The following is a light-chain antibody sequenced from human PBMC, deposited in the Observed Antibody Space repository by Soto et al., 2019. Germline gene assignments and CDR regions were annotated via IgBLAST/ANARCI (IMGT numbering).Light chain of an antibody. V-gene: IGKV3-20*01. CDR2: GAS. CDR3: QQYVTSPPGT. Sequence: EIVLTQSPATLSLSPGERVTLSCRASQSVSSYLAWYQQKPGQAPRLLIYGASSRATGIPDRFSGSGSGTDFTLTISRLEPGDFAVYYCQQYVTSPPGTFGQGTKVDI. CDR1: QSVSSY. J-gene: IGKJ1*01.